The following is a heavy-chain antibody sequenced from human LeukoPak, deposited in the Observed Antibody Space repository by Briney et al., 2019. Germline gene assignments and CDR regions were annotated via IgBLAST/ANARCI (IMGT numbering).Heavy chain of an antibody. D-gene: IGHD2-21*02. Sequence: ASVKVSCKASGYTFTSYGISWVRQAPGQGLEWMGWISAYNGNTNYAQKLQGRVTMTTDTSTSTAYMELRSLRSDDTAVYYCARGEYCGGDCSPSDYWGQGTLVTVSS. V-gene: IGHV1-18*01. CDR2: ISAYNGNT. J-gene: IGHJ4*02. CDR1: GYTFTSYG. CDR3: ARGEYCGGDCSPSDY.